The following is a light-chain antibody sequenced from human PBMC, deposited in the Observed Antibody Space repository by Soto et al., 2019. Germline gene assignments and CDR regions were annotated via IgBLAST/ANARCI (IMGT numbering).Light chain of an antibody. CDR1: PGAVPSGHY. CDR3: LLFYSGPRV. CDR2: DTN. J-gene: IGLJ3*02. V-gene: IGLV7-46*01. Sequence: QTVVTQEPSLTVSPGGTSPPPWDSTPGAVPSGHYPSWFQQKPGQAPRTLIYDTNNKHSWTPARFSGSLLGGKAALTLSGAQPEDEAEYYCLLFYSGPRVFGGGTKLTVL.